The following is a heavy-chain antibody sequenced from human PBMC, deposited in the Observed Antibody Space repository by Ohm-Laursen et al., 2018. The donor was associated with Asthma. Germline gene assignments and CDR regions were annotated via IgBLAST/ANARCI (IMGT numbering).Heavy chain of an antibody. CDR2: INGDSKSI. CDR1: GFTFSSYA. Sequence: SLGLSCAASGFTFSSYALNWVRQAPGKGLDWVSYINGDSKSIHYGDSVRGRFTISRDNAKNSLYLQMNNLRDEDTAVYYCARADSSNWDFDYWGPGTQVTVSS. V-gene: IGHV3-48*02. J-gene: IGHJ4*02. CDR3: ARADSSNWDFDY. D-gene: IGHD6-13*01.